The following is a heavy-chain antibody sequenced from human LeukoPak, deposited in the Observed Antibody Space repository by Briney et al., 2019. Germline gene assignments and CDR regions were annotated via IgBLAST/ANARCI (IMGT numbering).Heavy chain of an antibody. D-gene: IGHD2-15*01. CDR2: ISYDGSNK. Sequence: GGSLRLSCAASGFTFSSYGMHWVRQAPGKGLEWVAVISYDGSNKYYADSVKGRFTISRDNSKNTLYLQMNSLRAEDTAVYYCARDAASYCSGGSCYHDYYYYGMDVWGQGTTVTVSS. V-gene: IGHV3-30*03. J-gene: IGHJ6*02. CDR1: GFTFSSYG. CDR3: ARDAASYCSGGSCYHDYYYYGMDV.